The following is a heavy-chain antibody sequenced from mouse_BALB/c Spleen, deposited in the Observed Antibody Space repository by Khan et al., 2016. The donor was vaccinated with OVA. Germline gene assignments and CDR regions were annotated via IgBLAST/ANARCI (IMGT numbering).Heavy chain of an antibody. CDR2: ISFGSATI. CDR1: GFTFSGFG. Sequence: EVELVESGGGLVQPGGSRKLSCAASGFTFSGFGMHWVRQAPEKGLEWVAYISFGSATIYYADTVKGRFTISRANPKNTLFLQMTSLRSEDTAIXYCSSSLITTWYLDVWGAGTAVTVSS. V-gene: IGHV5-17*02. D-gene: IGHD2-4*01. CDR3: SSSLITTWYLDV. J-gene: IGHJ1*01.